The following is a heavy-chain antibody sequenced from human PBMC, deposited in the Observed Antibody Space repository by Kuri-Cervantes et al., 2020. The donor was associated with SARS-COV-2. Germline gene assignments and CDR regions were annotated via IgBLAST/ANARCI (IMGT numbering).Heavy chain of an antibody. CDR1: GLSFRSHA. V-gene: IGHV3-30-3*01. CDR2: VSYDGNNK. CDR3: AREIEGFIGYCSSTSCPIDY. Sequence: GGSLRLSCAASGLSFRSHAMHWVRQAPGKGLEWVAVVSYDGNNKYHADSVKGRFTISRDNAKNSLYLQMNSLRAEDTAVYYCAREIEGFIGYCSSTSCPIDYWGQGTLVTVSS. D-gene: IGHD2-2*01. J-gene: IGHJ4*02.